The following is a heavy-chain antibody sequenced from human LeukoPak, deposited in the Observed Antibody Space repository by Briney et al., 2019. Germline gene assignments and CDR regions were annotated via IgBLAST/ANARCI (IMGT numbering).Heavy chain of an antibody. CDR1: GFTFDDYD. Sequence: GGSLRLSCAASGFTFDDYDMRWVRQAPGKGLEWVSGINWNGGSTGYADSVKGRFTISRDNAKNSLYLQMNSLRAEDTALYYCARDQFPNYGDYVGEYFQHWGQGTLVTVSS. D-gene: IGHD4-17*01. J-gene: IGHJ1*01. CDR3: ARDQFPNYGDYVGEYFQH. CDR2: INWNGGST. V-gene: IGHV3-20*04.